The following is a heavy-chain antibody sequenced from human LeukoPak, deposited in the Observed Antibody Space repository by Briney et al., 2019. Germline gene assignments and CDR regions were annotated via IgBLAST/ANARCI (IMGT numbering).Heavy chain of an antibody. CDR3: ATRYSSGWYYFDY. V-gene: IGHV1-69*02. J-gene: IGHJ4*02. CDR2: IIPILGIA. D-gene: IGHD6-19*01. CDR1: GGTFCSYT. Sequence: SVKVSCKASGGTFCSYTISWVRQAPGQGLEWMGRIIPILGIANYAQKFQGRVTITADKSTSTAYMELSSLRSEDTAVYYCATRYSSGWYYFDYWGQGTLVTVSS.